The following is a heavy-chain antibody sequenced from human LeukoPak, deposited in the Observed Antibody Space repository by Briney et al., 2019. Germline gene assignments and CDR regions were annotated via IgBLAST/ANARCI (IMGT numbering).Heavy chain of an antibody. CDR2: IKPSSGDT. Sequence: ASVKVSCKASGYTFTGDQIYWLRQAPGQGLEWVGWIKPSSGDTLYEQKFQGRVTMTRDKSISSAYMELSSLRSDDTAVYYCARKSAGFLTAWGQGTLVTVSS. CDR1: GYTFTGDQ. J-gene: IGHJ5*02. D-gene: IGHD2/OR15-2a*01. V-gene: IGHV1-2*02. CDR3: ARKSAGFLTA.